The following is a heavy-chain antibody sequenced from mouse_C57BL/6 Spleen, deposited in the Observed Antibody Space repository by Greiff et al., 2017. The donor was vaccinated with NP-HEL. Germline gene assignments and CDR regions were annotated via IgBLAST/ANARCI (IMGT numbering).Heavy chain of an antibody. CDR3: AKLGDSYLDY. CDR1: GFTFTDYY. Sequence: VQLKESGGGLVQPGASLSLSCAASGFTFTDYYMSWVRQPPGKALEWLGFIRNKANGYTTEYSASVKGRFTISRDNSQGKLYLQMYAQRAKNSATYSCAKLGDSYLDYWGQGTTLTVSS. V-gene: IGHV7-3*01. CDR2: IRNKANGYTT. J-gene: IGHJ2*01. D-gene: IGHD2-12*01.